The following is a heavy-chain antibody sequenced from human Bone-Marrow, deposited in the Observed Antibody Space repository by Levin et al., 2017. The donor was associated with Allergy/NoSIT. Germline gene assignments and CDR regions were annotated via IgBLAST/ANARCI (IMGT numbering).Heavy chain of an antibody. CDR2: IRGSGVGT. V-gene: IGHV3-23*01. CDR1: GFTFSSYA. CDR3: AKDISSSWSTGDLDY. J-gene: IGHJ4*02. Sequence: ETLSLTCAAYGFTFSSYAMSWVSQAPGKGLEWVSGIRGSGVGTYYADSVKGRFTISRDNSKNTLYLQMKSLRAEDTAVYYCAKDISSSWSTGDLDYWGQGTQVTVSS. D-gene: IGHD6-6*01.